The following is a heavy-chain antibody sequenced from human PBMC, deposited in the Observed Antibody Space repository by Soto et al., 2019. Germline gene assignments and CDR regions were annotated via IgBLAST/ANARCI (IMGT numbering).Heavy chain of an antibody. J-gene: IGHJ5*02. CDR1: GFTFDDYT. Sequence: PGGSLRLSCAASGFTFDDYTMHWVRQAPGKGLEWVSGISWNSGSIGYADSVKGRFTISRDNAKNSLYLQMNSLRAEDTALYYCAKDIGEGPPWFDPWGQGTLVTVSS. V-gene: IGHV3-9*01. CDR2: ISWNSGSI. CDR3: AKDIGEGPPWFDP. D-gene: IGHD2-21*01.